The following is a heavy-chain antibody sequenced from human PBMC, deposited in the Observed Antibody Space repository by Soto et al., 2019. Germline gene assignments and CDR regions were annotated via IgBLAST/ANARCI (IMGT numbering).Heavy chain of an antibody. Sequence: QVQLVQSGAEVKKPGSSVRVSCKASGDTFTGHAITWVRQAPAQGPEWLGVITPLLGTANYAPNFQGRVTIAADDSATTSFLDLTSLKFDDTAVYYCARLRLETVGANIPLMFGLEGCGQGTTVTVSS. CDR3: ARLRLETVGANIPLMFGLEG. CDR2: ITPLLGTA. D-gene: IGHD1-26*01. J-gene: IGHJ6*02. V-gene: IGHV1-69*01. CDR1: GDTFTGHA.